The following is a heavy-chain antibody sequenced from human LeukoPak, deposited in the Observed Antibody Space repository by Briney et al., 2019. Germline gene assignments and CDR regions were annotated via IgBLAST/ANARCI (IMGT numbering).Heavy chain of an antibody. CDR2: ISYDGSNK. V-gene: IGHV3-30*19. Sequence: GGSLRLSCAASGFTFSSYGMHWVRQAPGKGLEWVAVISYDGSNKYYADSVKGRFTISRDNSKNTLYLQMNSLRAEDTAVYYCARAQLWFGELFGSDYWGQGTLVTVSS. CDR3: ARAQLWFGELFGSDY. D-gene: IGHD3-10*01. CDR1: GFTFSSYG. J-gene: IGHJ4*02.